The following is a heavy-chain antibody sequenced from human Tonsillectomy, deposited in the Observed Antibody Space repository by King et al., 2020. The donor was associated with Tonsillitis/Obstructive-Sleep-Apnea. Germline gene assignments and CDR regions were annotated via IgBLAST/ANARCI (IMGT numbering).Heavy chain of an antibody. Sequence: VQLVESGGGLVKPGGSLRLSCAASGFTFSSYSMNWVRQAPGKGLEWVSSISTGSSYIYHADSVKGRFTISRDNDKNSLYLQMNSLRAEDTAVYYCSRDSDDAFDIWGLGTMVTVSS. CDR1: GFTFSSYS. V-gene: IGHV3-21*01. J-gene: IGHJ3*02. CDR2: ISTGSSYI. CDR3: SRDSDDAFDI.